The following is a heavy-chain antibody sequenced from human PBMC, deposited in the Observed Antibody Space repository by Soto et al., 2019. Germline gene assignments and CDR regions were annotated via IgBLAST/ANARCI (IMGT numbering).Heavy chain of an antibody. Sequence: ASVKVSCKASGYTFSDYYIHWVRQAPGQGLEWMGWINPNSGGTKYAPKFQGGVTMTRDTSITTAYMELSRLRSGDTAVYYCAREPTTAKPEGVDFWGQGTLVTVSS. CDR3: AREPTTAKPEGVDF. J-gene: IGHJ4*02. CDR2: INPNSGGT. D-gene: IGHD1-1*01. CDR1: GYTFSDYY. V-gene: IGHV1-2*02.